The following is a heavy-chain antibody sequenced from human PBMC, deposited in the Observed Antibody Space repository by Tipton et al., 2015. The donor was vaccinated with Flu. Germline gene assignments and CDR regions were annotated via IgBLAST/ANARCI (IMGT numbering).Heavy chain of an antibody. D-gene: IGHD2-21*02. CDR2: ISYDGSNK. V-gene: IGHV3-30*18. J-gene: IGHJ4*02. CDR1: GFTFSSYD. CDR3: AKLVYFGGDCSNFAF. Sequence: SLRLSCAASGFTFSSYDMNWVRQAPGKGLEWVAVISYDGSNKYYADSVKGRFTISRDNSKNTLYLQMNSLRAEDTAVYYCAKLVYFGGDCSNFAFCGQGTLVTVSS.